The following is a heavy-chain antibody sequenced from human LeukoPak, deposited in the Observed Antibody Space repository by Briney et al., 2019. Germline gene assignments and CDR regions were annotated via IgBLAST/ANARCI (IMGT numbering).Heavy chain of an antibody. J-gene: IGHJ5*02. CDR2: IYSDGNT. Sequence: GGSLRLSCAVSGFAVSSIYMTWVRQAPGKGLEWVSSIYSDGNTYYADSVKGRFTLSRDSSRNTLYLQMNDLRVEDTAVYYCAGDTHSSSWYDHWGQGTLVTVSS. CDR1: GFAVSSIY. CDR3: AGDTHSSSWYDH. D-gene: IGHD6-19*01. V-gene: IGHV3-53*01.